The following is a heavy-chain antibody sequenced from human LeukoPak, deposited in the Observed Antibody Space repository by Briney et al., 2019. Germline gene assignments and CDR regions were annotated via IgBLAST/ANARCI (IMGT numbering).Heavy chain of an antibody. CDR1: GGSISNYY. V-gene: IGHV4-59*01. CDR2: IYYSGST. CDR3: ARVPYYYGSGLLFDY. Sequence: SETLSLTCTVSGGSISNYYWSWIRQPPGKGLEWIGYIYYSGSTKYNPSLKSRVTISVDTSKNQFSLKLSSVTAADTAVYYCARVPYYYGSGLLFDYWGQGTLVTVSS. J-gene: IGHJ4*02. D-gene: IGHD3-10*01.